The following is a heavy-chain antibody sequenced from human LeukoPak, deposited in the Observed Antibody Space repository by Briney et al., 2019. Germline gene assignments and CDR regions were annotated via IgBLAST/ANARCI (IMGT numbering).Heavy chain of an antibody. CDR2: LYYNGGT. D-gene: IGHD3-22*01. Sequence: PSETLSLSCTVAGVSFSTYYWSWIRQPPGKGLEWVGYLYYNGGTNYNASLKSRVTMSVDTSKNHFSLRLNSVTAADTAVYYCARAGSGYSFDIWGQGTMVTVSS. CDR3: ARAGSGYSFDI. V-gene: IGHV4-59*01. CDR1: GVSFSTYY. J-gene: IGHJ3*02.